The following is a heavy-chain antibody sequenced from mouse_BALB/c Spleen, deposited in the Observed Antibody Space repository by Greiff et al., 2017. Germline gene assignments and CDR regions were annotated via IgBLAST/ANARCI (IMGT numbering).Heavy chain of an antibody. J-gene: IGHJ1*01. V-gene: IGHV1-4*01. Sequence: QVQLKESGAELARPGASVKMSCKASGYTFTSYTMHWVKQRPGQGLEWIGYINPSSGYTNYNQKFKDKATLTADKSSSTAYMQLSSLTSEDSAVYYCASNSWYFDVWGEGTTVTVSS. CDR2: INPSSGYT. CDR1: GYTFTSYT. D-gene: IGHD1-3*01. CDR3: ASNSWYFDV.